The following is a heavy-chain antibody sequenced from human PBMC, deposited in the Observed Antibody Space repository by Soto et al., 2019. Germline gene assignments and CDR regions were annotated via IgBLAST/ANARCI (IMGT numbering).Heavy chain of an antibody. CDR3: VQSRCGGDCLQIYSSHSYYCLDV. Sequence: QITLKESGPTLVKPTQTLTLTCTFSGLSLRTTGVGVGWVRQPPGKALEWLALLYWDDDKRYSPSLKSRLTITKDTSEKQVVLTMTNMDTVGTATYYCVQSRCGGDCLQIYSSHSYYCLDVWGQGTTVTVSS. CDR2: LYWDDDK. V-gene: IGHV2-5*02. CDR1: GLSLRTTGVG. D-gene: IGHD2-21*02. J-gene: IGHJ6*02.